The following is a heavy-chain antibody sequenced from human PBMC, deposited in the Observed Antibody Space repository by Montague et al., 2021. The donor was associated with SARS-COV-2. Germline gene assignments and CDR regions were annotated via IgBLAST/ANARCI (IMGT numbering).Heavy chain of an antibody. Sequence: SETLSLTCTVSGGSISSYYWSWIRQPAGKGLEWIGRIYTSGSTNYNPSLMSRVTMSVDTSKNQFSLKLSSVTAADTAVYYCAREGGITIFGVVIGSPYYYYMDVWGKGTTVTVSS. CDR1: GGSISSYY. CDR3: AREGGITIFGVVIGSPYYYYMDV. V-gene: IGHV4-4*07. CDR2: IYTSGST. J-gene: IGHJ6*03. D-gene: IGHD3-3*01.